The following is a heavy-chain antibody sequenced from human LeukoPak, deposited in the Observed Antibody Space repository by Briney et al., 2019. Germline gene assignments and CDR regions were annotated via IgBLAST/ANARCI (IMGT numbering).Heavy chain of an antibody. Sequence: GGSLRLSCAASGFTFSSYAMSWVRQAPGKGLEWVSGIRGSGGSTYYADSVKGRFTISRDNSKNTLYLQMNSLRGEDTAVYYCVRGDLRLPRSTPDCWGQGTLVTVSS. V-gene: IGHV3-23*01. J-gene: IGHJ4*02. CDR1: GFTFSSYA. CDR2: IRGSGGST. CDR3: VRGDLRLPRSTPDC. D-gene: IGHD5/OR15-5a*01.